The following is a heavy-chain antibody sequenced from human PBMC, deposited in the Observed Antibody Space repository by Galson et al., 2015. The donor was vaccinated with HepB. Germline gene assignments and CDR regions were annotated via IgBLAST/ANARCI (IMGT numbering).Heavy chain of an antibody. J-gene: IGHJ3*02. V-gene: IGHV3-9*01. CDR3: VKGDRETVAGDAFDI. D-gene: IGHD6-19*01. CDR1: GFKFDDKA. CDR2: ISWRSGSI. Sequence: SLRLSCAASGFKFDDKAMHWVRQVPGKGLEWVSGISWRSGSIGYGASVKGRFTISRDNAKNSLYLQMNSLRAEDTALYYCVKGDRETVAGDAFDIWGQGTMVSVSS.